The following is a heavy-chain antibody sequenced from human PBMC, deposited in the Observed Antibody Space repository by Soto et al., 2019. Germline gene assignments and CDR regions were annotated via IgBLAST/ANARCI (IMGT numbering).Heavy chain of an antibody. D-gene: IGHD2-8*01. CDR1: GFTFAHYS. CDR2: IDGPTTNT. J-gene: IGHJ4*02. V-gene: IGHV3-23*05. CDR3: VTWLYAHFDY. Sequence: PGGSLRLSCAACGFTFAHYSIMWARQAPGRGLAWVSTIDGPTTNTHYIDSVKGRFFISRDNAINTVYLQMNGLRAEDTAVYYCVTWLYAHFDYCGRRTLVTVCS.